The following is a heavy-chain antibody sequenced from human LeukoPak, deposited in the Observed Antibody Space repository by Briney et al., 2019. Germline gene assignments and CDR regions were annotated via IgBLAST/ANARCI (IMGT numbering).Heavy chain of an antibody. CDR2: IKAKAHGGTI. Sequence: PGGSLRLSCAASGFTFINAWMAWVRQAPGKGLEWVGRIKAKAHGGTIEYAAPVKGRFTISRDNAKNSLYLQMNSLRAEDTAVYYCARLLVYNSGGEAFDYWGPGTLVTVSS. CDR1: GFTFINAW. CDR3: ARLLVYNSGGEAFDY. V-gene: IGHV3-15*01. D-gene: IGHD2-8*01. J-gene: IGHJ4*02.